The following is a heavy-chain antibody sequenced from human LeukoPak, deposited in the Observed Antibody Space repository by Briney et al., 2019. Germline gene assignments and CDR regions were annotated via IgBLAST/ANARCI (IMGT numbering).Heavy chain of an antibody. CDR2: IYYSGST. Sequence: PSETLSLTCTVSGGSISSGGYYWSWIRQHPGKGLEWIGYIYYSGSTYYNPSLKSRVTISVDTSKNQFSLKLSSVTAADTAVYYCARDWEGHTRRAFDIWGQGTMVTVSS. CDR3: ARDWEGHTRRAFDI. CDR1: GGSISSGGYY. V-gene: IGHV4-31*03. D-gene: IGHD1-26*01. J-gene: IGHJ3*02.